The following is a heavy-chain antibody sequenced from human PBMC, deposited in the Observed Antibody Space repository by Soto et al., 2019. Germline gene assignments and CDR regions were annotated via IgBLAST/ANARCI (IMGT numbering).Heavy chain of an antibody. CDR2: IYYSGST. CDR3: ARVFNSAFDF. D-gene: IGHD1-1*01. V-gene: IGHV4-31*03. J-gene: IGHJ3*01. Sequence: SETLSLTCTVSGGSMNSGGHYWSWIRQHPGKGLEWIGYIYYSGSTFYHSSLKGRLTISVDTSKNQFSLKLSSVTAADTAVYYCARVFNSAFDFWGQGTLVTVSS. CDR1: GGSMNSGGHY.